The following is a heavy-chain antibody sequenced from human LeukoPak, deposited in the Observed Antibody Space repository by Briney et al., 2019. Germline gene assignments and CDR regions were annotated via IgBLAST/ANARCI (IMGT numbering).Heavy chain of an antibody. Sequence: SETLSLTCAVYGGSFSGYYWSWIRQPPGKGLEWIGEINHSGSTNYNPSLKSRVTISVDTSKNQFTLKLSSVTAADTAVYYCARGPYYGSGSYSLWGYYFDYWGQGTLVTVSS. J-gene: IGHJ4*02. CDR1: GGSFSGYY. CDR2: INHSGST. D-gene: IGHD3-10*01. CDR3: ARGPYYGSGSYSLWGYYFDY. V-gene: IGHV4-34*01.